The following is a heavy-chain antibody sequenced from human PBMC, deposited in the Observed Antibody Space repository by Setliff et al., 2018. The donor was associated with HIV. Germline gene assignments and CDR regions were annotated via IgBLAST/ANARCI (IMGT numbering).Heavy chain of an antibody. Sequence: PGGSLRLSCAVSGFTFSNYWMSWVRQAPGKGLEWVANINEDGSEENYVESVMGRFTVSRDNTKKLVFLQMNSLRAEDTAVYYCAKRSATAETLGTRFFDLWGRGTLVTVSS. D-gene: IGHD2-21*02. V-gene: IGHV3-7*01. J-gene: IGHJ2*01. CDR2: INEDGSEE. CDR1: GFTFSNYW. CDR3: AKRSATAETLGTRFFDL.